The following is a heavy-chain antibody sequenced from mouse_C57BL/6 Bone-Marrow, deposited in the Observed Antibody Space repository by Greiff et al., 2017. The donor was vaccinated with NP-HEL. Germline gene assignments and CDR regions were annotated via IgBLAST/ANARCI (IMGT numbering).Heavy chain of an antibody. Sequence: EVKLQQSGPVLVKPGASVKMSCKASGYTFTDYYMNWVKQSHGKSLEWIGVINPYNGGTSYNQKFKGKATLTVDKSSSTAYMELNSLTSEDSAVYDCTLVSYSPFAYWGQGTLVTVSA. V-gene: IGHV1-19*01. CDR2: INPYNGGT. D-gene: IGHD2-12*01. CDR3: TLVSYSPFAY. CDR1: GYTFTDYY. J-gene: IGHJ3*01.